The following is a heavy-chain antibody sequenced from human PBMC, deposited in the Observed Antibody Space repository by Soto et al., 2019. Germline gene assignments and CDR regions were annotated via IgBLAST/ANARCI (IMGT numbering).Heavy chain of an antibody. V-gene: IGHV1-69*06. J-gene: IGHJ2*01. D-gene: IGHD2-2*01. CDR3: ARDYQDWYFDL. Sequence: SVKVSCKATGVTFSSYAISWVRQAPGQGLEWMGGIIPIFGTANYAQKFQGRVTITADKSTSTAYMELSSLRSEDTAVYYCARDYQDWYFDLWGRGTLVTVSS. CDR2: IIPIFGTA. CDR1: GVTFSSYA.